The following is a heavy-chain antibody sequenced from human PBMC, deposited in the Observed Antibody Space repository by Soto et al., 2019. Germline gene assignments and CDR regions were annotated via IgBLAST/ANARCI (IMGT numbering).Heavy chain of an antibody. CDR2: ISYDGRNK. Sequence: QVQLVESGGGVVQPGRSLRLSCVAYGFTFSDYAMHWVRQAPGKGLEWVAAISYDGRNKYYADSVKGRYTISRDDSKNTLYLQMNSLRSEDTSMYYCARAPDGKDVWGQGTTVTVSS. CDR3: ARAPDGKDV. CDR1: GFTFSDYA. J-gene: IGHJ6*02. V-gene: IGHV3-30*04.